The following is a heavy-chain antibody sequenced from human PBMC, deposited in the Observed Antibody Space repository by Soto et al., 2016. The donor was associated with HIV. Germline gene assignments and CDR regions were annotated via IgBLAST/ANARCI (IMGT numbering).Heavy chain of an antibody. Sequence: QVQLVQSGAEVKKPGASVKVSCKASGYTFPSYDINWVRQATGQGLEWMGWMNPNSGNTGYAQKFQGRITMTRDTSTSTVYMDLSSLRSEDTAVYYCGRDAYTSGRDHGMDVWGQGTTVTVSS. D-gene: IGHD6-19*01. V-gene: IGHV1-8*01. CDR2: MNPNSGNT. J-gene: IGHJ6*02. CDR3: GRDAYTSGRDHGMDV. CDR1: GYTFPSYD.